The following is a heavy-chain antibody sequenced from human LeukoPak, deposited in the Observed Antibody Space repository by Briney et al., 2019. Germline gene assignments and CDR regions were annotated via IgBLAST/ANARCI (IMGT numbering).Heavy chain of an antibody. CDR1: GGSISSGNYY. Sequence: SETLSLTCTVSGGSISSGNYYWGWIRQPPGKGLECIGTIYYSGTTYYNPSLESRVTISDDTSKTQFSLTLRSVTAADTAVYYCARQISDYYYYYMGVWGKGSTVTVSS. D-gene: IGHD3-10*01. CDR2: IYYSGTT. J-gene: IGHJ6*03. CDR3: ARQISDYYYYYMGV. V-gene: IGHV4-39*01.